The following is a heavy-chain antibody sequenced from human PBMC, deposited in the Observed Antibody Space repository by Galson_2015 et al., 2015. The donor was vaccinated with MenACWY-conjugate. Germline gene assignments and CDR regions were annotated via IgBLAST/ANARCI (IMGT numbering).Heavy chain of an antibody. CDR3: AREVGIAARPVGGWFDP. D-gene: IGHD6-6*01. V-gene: IGHV3-66*01. J-gene: IGHJ5*02. Sequence: SLRLSCAASGFTVSSNYMSWVRQAPGKGLEWVSVIYSGGSTYYADSVKGRFTISRDNSKNTLYLQMNSLRAEDTAVYYCAREVGIAARPVGGWFDPWGQGTLVTVSS. CDR1: GFTVSSNY. CDR2: IYSGGST.